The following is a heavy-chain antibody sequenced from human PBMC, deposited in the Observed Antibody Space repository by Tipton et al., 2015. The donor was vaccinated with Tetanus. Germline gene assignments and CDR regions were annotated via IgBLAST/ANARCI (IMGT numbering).Heavy chain of an antibody. V-gene: IGHV4-61*01. D-gene: IGHD5-18*01. CDR2: ISYSGST. CDR3: VRGRGLGAYSYGFEY. J-gene: IGHJ4*02. CDR1: GGSVRSGSYY. Sequence: GLVKPSETLSLTCTVSGGSVRSGSYYWNWIRQPPGKGLEWIGYISYSGSTNSNYSLKSRITISQDTSKNQFSLKLTSVTAADTAVYYCVRGRGLGAYSYGFEYWGQGALVTVSS.